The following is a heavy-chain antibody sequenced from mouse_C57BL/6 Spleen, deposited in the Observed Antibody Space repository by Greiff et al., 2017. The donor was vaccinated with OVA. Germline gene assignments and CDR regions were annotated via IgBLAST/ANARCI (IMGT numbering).Heavy chain of an antibody. CDR2: INPNNGGT. V-gene: IGHV1-26*01. J-gene: IGHJ2*01. CDR3: AKWDYYGKSDGDLDD. D-gene: IGHD1-1*01. CDR1: GYTFTDYY. Sequence: VQLQQSGPELVKPGASVKLSCKASGYTFTDYYMHWVKQSPGQSLEWIGDINPNNGGTSYNQKFKGKAPLTVDKSSSTAYMALRSLTSEDSAVYYCAKWDYYGKSDGDLDDWGKGTTVTVSS.